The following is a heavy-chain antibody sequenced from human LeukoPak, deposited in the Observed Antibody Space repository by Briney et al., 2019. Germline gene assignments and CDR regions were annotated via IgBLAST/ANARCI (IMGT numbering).Heavy chain of an antibody. Sequence: SETLSLTCAVYGGSFSGYYWSWLRQPPGKGLEWLGEINHSGSTNYNPSLKSRVTISVDTSKNQFSLKLSSVTAADTAVYYCARGGGYSYGFPFDYWGQGTLVTVSS. CDR3: ARGGGYSYGFPFDY. V-gene: IGHV4-34*01. J-gene: IGHJ4*02. D-gene: IGHD5-18*01. CDR1: GGSFSGYY. CDR2: INHSGST.